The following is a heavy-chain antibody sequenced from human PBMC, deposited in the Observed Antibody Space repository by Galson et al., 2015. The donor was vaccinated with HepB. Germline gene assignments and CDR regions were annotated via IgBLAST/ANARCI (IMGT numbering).Heavy chain of an antibody. CDR2: ISSTSAYI. J-gene: IGHJ4*02. CDR1: GFTFSNYN. Sequence: SLRLSCAASGFTFSNYNMNWVRQAPGKELEWVSSISSTSAYIYYADSVKGRFTVSRDNAKNSLYLQMNSLRDEDTAVYYCARDPPLGTPFDYWGQGTLVTVSS. D-gene: IGHD7-27*01. CDR3: ARDPPLGTPFDY. V-gene: IGHV3-21*01.